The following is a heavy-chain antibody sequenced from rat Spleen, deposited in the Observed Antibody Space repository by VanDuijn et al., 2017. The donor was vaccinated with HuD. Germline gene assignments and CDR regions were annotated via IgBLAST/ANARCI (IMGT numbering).Heavy chain of an antibody. J-gene: IGHJ3*01. V-gene: IGHV5-19*01. CDR1: GFTFSNYG. CDR2: ISPSGTRT. D-gene: IGHD5-1*01. CDR3: VTETNWERFAY. Sequence: EVQLVESGGGLVQPGRSLKLSCVASGFTFSNYGMHWIRQAPTKGLEWVASISPSGTRTSYRDSVKGRFAISRDNAESTQYLQMDSLRFEDMATYYCVTETNWERFAYWGQGTLVTVSS.